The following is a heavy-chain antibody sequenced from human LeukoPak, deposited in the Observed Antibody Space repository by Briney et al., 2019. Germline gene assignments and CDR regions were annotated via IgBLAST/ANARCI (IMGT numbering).Heavy chain of an antibody. Sequence: SETLSLTCTVSGASISFYYWSWIRQPPGKGLEWIGYIYSSGTSNHNPSLKSRVTISVDTSKNQFTLKLTSVTAADTAVYFCASAHDYYDSSAYYPYWGQGTLVTVSS. CDR1: GASISFYY. CDR3: ASAHDYYDSSAYYPY. CDR2: IYSSGTS. V-gene: IGHV4-59*01. J-gene: IGHJ4*02. D-gene: IGHD3-22*01.